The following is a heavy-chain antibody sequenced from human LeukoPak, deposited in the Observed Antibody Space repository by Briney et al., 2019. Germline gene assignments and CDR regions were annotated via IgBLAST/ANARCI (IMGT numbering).Heavy chain of an antibody. CDR3: ARGRSWSGYLPHYYYGMDV. CDR2: INHSGST. Sequence: HPSETLSLTCAVYGGSFSDYYWSWIRQPPGXXLEWIGEINHSGSTNYNPSLKSRVTISVDTSKNQFSLKLSSVTAADTAVYYCARGRSWSGYLPHYYYGMDVWGQGTTVTVSS. J-gene: IGHJ6*02. V-gene: IGHV4-34*01. CDR1: GGSFSDYY. D-gene: IGHD3-3*01.